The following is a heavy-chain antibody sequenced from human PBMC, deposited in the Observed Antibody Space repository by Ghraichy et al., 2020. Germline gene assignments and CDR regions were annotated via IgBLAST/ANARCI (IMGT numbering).Heavy chain of an antibody. CDR1: GFTFSSNS. CDR2: ISSGTTRTI. V-gene: IGHV3-48*02. Sequence: GGSLRLSCAASGFTFSSNSMNWVRQAPGKGLEWVSYISSGTTRTIYYADSVKGRFTISRDNAKNSLYLQMNSLRDEDTAVYYCAREGCSSNSCYTDYWGQGTLVTVSS. J-gene: IGHJ4*02. D-gene: IGHD2-2*02. CDR3: AREGCSSNSCYTDY.